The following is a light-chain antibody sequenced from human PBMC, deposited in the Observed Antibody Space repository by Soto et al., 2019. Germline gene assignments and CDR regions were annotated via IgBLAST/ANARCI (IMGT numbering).Light chain of an antibody. CDR3: QQYGSSGT. CDR1: QSISSTY. Sequence: EIVLTQSPGTLSLSPGERATLSCRASQSISSTYLTWYHQRPGQAPRLLIYDASRRATGIPDRFSGSGSGTDFSLTISRLEPEDFAVYYCQQYGSSGTFGQRTKVDI. J-gene: IGKJ1*01. V-gene: IGKV3-20*01. CDR2: DAS.